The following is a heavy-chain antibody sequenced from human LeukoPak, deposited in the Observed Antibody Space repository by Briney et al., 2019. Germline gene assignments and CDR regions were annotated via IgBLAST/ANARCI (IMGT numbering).Heavy chain of an antibody. V-gene: IGHV4-61*02. CDR1: GGSISSGSYY. CDR3: ARVLIVVVTEENDAFDI. CDR2: IYTSGST. Sequence: SETLSLTCTVSGGSISSGSYYWSWIRQPAGKGLEWIGRIYTSGSTNYNPSLKSRVTISVDTSKNQFSLKLSSVTAADTAVYYCARVLIVVVTEENDAFDIWGQGTMVTVSS. D-gene: IGHD2-21*02. J-gene: IGHJ3*02.